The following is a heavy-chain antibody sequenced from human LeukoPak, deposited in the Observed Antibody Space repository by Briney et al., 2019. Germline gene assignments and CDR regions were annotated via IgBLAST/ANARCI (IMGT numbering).Heavy chain of an antibody. V-gene: IGHV1-69*04. CDR3: ARLLERNSGYDYVDY. CDR2: IIPILGIA. Sequence: ASVKVSCKASGGTFSSYAISWVRQAPGQGLEWMGRIIPILGIANYAQKFQGRVTITADKSTSTAYMELSSLRSEDTAVYYCARLLERNSGYDYVDYWGQGTLVTVSS. J-gene: IGHJ4*02. D-gene: IGHD5-12*01. CDR1: GGTFSSYA.